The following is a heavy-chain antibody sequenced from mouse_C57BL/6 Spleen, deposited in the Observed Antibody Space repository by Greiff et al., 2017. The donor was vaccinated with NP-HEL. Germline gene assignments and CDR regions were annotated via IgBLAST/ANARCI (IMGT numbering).Heavy chain of an antibody. Sequence: QVQLQHPGAELVKPGASVQLSCKASGYTFTSYWMQWVKQRPGQGLEWIGEIDPSDSYTNYNQTFKGKATLTVDTSSSTAYMQLSSLTSEDSAVYYCARLRRDWYFDVWGTGTTVTVSS. CDR3: ARLRRDWYFDV. V-gene: IGHV1-50*01. CDR2: IDPSDSYT. J-gene: IGHJ1*03. CDR1: GYTFTSYW. D-gene: IGHD2-12*01.